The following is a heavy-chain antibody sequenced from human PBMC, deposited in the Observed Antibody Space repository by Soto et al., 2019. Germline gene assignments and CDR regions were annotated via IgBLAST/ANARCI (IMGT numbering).Heavy chain of an antibody. CDR2: IYYSGST. D-gene: IGHD3-22*01. CDR3: ARDSSGFLKHFDY. V-gene: IGHV4-30-4*01. Sequence: QVQLQESGPGLVKPSQTLSLTCTVSGDSISSADYYWSWIRQPPGKGLEWIGYIYYSGSTYYNPSLKSRVSISVDTSKNQFSLKLTSVTAADTAVYYCARDSSGFLKHFDYWGQGTLVTVSS. CDR1: GDSISSADYY. J-gene: IGHJ4*02.